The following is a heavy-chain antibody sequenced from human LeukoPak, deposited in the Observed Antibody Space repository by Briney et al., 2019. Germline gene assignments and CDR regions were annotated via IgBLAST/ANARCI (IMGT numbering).Heavy chain of an antibody. D-gene: IGHD6-13*01. CDR1: GFTFSSYA. J-gene: IGHJ4*02. Sequence: PGGSLRLSCAASGFTFSSYAMHWVRQAPGKGLEWVAVISYDGSNKYYADSVKGRFTISRDNSKNTLYLQMNSLRAEDTAVYYCAKTEPAPYSSSWPDYWGQGTLVTVSS. CDR3: AKTEPAPYSSSWPDY. CDR2: ISYDGSNK. V-gene: IGHV3-30-3*02.